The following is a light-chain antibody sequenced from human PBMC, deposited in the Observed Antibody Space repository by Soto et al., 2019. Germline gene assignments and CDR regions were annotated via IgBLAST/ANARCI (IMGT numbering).Light chain of an antibody. CDR1: SSDVGGYHY. CDR3: CSSAGSYTWV. CDR2: DVS. J-gene: IGLJ3*02. V-gene: IGLV2-11*01. Sequence: QSALTQPRSVSGSPGQSVTISCTGTSSDVGGYHYVSWYQQHPGKAPKLMIYDVSKRPSGVPDRFSGSKSGNTASLTISGLQAEDEADYYCCSSAGSYTWVFGGGTKLTVL.